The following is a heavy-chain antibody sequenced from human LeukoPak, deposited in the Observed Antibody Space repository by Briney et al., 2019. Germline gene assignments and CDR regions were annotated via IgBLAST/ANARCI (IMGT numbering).Heavy chain of an antibody. CDR2: LSASGGTT. CDR3: AKLPREYCSSTSCPNWFDT. Sequence: GGSLRLSCSASGFTFSTYGMTWVRQAPGKGLEWVSALSASGGTTYYADSVKGRFTTSRDNSENTLYLQMNSLRAEDTAIYYCAKLPREYCSSTSCPNWFDTWGQGTLVTVSS. V-gene: IGHV3-23*01. CDR1: GFTFSTYG. J-gene: IGHJ5*02. D-gene: IGHD2-2*01.